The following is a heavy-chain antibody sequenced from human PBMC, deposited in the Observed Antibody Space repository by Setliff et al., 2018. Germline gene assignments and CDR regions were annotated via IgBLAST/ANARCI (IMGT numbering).Heavy chain of an antibody. D-gene: IGHD2-15*01. V-gene: IGHV3-74*01. CDR2: IDKDGSST. CDR3: AGARGGLIYMDV. Sequence: PGGSLRLSCAASGFRISFREYWMFWVRQAPGKGLEWVARIDKDGSSTVYADSVEGRFTISRDNAKNSLYLQMNSLRAEDTAVYYCAGARGGLIYMDVWGKGTTVTVSS. CDR1: GFRISFREYW. J-gene: IGHJ6*03.